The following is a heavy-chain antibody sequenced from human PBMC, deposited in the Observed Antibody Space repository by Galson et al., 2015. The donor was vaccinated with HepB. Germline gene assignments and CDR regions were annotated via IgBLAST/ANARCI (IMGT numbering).Heavy chain of an antibody. V-gene: IGHV3-21*01. CDR1: GFTFRRYT. Sequence: SLRLSCAASGFTFRRYTMSWVRQAPGRGLEWVSSIHGSSRYIYYADSLRGRCTSSRDNANNSLFLQWNRREAEDTEGEGCGRDSGGGEDPPNGDNGGQGTL. D-gene: IGHD3-10*01. CDR3: GRDSGGGEDPPNGDN. CDR2: IHGSSRYI. J-gene: IGHJ4*02.